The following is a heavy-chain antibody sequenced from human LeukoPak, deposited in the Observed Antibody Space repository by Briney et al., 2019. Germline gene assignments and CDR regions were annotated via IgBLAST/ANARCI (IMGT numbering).Heavy chain of an antibody. D-gene: IGHD1-7*01. CDR2: IIPIFGTA. V-gene: IGHV1-69*05. Sequence: GASVKVSCKASGGTFSSYAISWVRQAPGQGLKWMGGIIPIFGTANYAQKFQGRVTITTDESTSTAYMELSSLRSEDTAVYYCASSVNLVYYFDYWGQGTLVTVSP. CDR1: GGTFSSYA. CDR3: ASSVNLVYYFDY. J-gene: IGHJ4*02.